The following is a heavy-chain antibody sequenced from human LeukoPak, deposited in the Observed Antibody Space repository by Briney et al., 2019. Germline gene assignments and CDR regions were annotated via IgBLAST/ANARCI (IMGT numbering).Heavy chain of an antibody. V-gene: IGHV3-64*01. Sequence: PGGSLRLSCAASGLTFSSYAMHWVRQAPGKGLEYVSAISSNGGSTYYANSVKGRFTISRDNSKNTLYLQMGSLRAEDMAVYYCARGRGGSYGGPAAGYYFDYWGQGTLVTVSS. D-gene: IGHD1-26*01. CDR3: ARGRGGSYGGPAAGYYFDY. J-gene: IGHJ4*02. CDR1: GLTFSSYA. CDR2: ISSNGGST.